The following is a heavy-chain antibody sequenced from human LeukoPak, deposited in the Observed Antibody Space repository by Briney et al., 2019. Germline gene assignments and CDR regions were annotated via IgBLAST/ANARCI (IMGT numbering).Heavy chain of an antibody. D-gene: IGHD7-27*01. Sequence: SGTLSLTCTVSGYSISRSYLWGWVRQPPGKAPEWIGSTSHDGSSYQNPSLKSRVTISIDTSKNQFSLKMTSLTAADTAVYYCVRGELGDFDNWGQGILVTVSS. J-gene: IGHJ4*02. V-gene: IGHV4-38-2*02. CDR3: VRGELGDFDN. CDR2: TSHDGSS. CDR1: GYSISRSYL.